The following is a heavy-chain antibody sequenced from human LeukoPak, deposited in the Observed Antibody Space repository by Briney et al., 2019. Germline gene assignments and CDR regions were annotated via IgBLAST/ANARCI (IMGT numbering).Heavy chain of an antibody. CDR2: IHYSGRT. CDR1: GDSISSSY. Sequence: SETLSLTCTVSGDSISSSYCSWVRQPPGKGLEWIGYIHYSGRTNYNPSLKSRVTISVDTSKNQFSLKLSSVTAADPAVYYCARVRGFGGVIALDYWGQGTLVTVSS. V-gene: IGHV4-59*12. D-gene: IGHD3-16*02. J-gene: IGHJ4*02. CDR3: ARVRGFGGVIALDY.